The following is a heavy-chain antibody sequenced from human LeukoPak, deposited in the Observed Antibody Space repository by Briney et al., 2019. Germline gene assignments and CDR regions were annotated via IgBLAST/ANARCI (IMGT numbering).Heavy chain of an antibody. Sequence: APVKVSCKASGYTFTSYGISWVRQAPGQGLEWVGWINAYNGNTNYSQKLQGRVTMTTDTSTSTAYMELRSLRSDDPAVYYCARALMVRGVLFDYWGQGTLVTVSS. CDR3: ARALMVRGVLFDY. V-gene: IGHV1-18*01. CDR2: INAYNGNT. D-gene: IGHD3-10*01. J-gene: IGHJ4*02. CDR1: GYTFTSYG.